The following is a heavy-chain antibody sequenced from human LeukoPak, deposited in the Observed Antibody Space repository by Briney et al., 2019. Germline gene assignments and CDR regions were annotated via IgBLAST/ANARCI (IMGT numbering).Heavy chain of an antibody. CDR2: IYYSGST. CDR3: ARQCSSTSCYSY. V-gene: IGHV4-59*01. Sequence: PSETLSLTCTVSGGSIRSYYWSWIRQPPGKGLEWIGYIYYSGSTNYNPSLKSRVTISVDTSKNQFSLKLSSVTAADTAVYFCARQCSSTSCYSYWGQGTLVTVSS. CDR1: GGSIRSYY. J-gene: IGHJ4*02. D-gene: IGHD2-2*01.